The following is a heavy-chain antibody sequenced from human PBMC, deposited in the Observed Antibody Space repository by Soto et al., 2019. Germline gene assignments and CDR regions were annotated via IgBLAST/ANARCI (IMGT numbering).Heavy chain of an antibody. J-gene: IGHJ4*02. CDR1: GFTFSRYG. Sequence: QVQLVESGGGVVQPGRSLRLSCAASGFTFSRYGMHWVRQAPGKGLEWVAVISNDGSKEYYADSVKGRFTISRDNSKDTLFLQMNSLRTEDTAIYYCAKDLLSWFGEPPDHWGQGTLVTVSS. CDR3: AKDLLSWFGEPPDH. D-gene: IGHD3-10*01. V-gene: IGHV3-30*18. CDR2: ISNDGSKE.